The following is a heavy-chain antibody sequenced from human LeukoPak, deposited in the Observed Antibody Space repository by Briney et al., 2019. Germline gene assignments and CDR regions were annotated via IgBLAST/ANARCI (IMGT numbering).Heavy chain of an antibody. J-gene: IGHJ5*02. CDR1: GFTVSSNY. V-gene: IGHV3-53*01. CDR3: ARSQPHPEVRDNWFDP. Sequence: GGSLRLSCAASGFTVSSNYMSWVRQAPGKGLEWVSVIYSGGSTYYADPVKGRFTISRDNSKNTLYLQMNSLRAEDTAVYYCARSQPHPEVRDNWFDPWGQGTLVTVSS. D-gene: IGHD5-18*01. CDR2: IYSGGST.